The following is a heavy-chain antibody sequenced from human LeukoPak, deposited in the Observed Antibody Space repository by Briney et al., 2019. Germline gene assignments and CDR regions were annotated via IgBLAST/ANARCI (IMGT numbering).Heavy chain of an antibody. V-gene: IGHV3-30-3*01. Sequence: GGSLRLSCAASGFTFSSYAMHWVRQAPGKGLEWVAVISYDGSNKYYADSVKGRFTISRDNSKNTLYLQMNSLRAEDTAVYYCARDLQDSSGYYSYYYYYGMDVWGQGTTVTVSS. CDR1: GFTFSSYA. D-gene: IGHD3-22*01. J-gene: IGHJ6*02. CDR3: ARDLQDSSGYYSYYYYYGMDV. CDR2: ISYDGSNK.